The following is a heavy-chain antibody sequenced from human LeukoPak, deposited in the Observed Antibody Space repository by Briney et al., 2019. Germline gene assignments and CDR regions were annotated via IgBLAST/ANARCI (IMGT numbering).Heavy chain of an antibody. D-gene: IGHD5-18*01. J-gene: IGHJ5*02. Sequence: PGGSLRLSCAASGFTVRRNYMTWVRQAPEKGLEWVSVMYSGDSTYYDDSVKGRFTISRDNSKNTLDLQMNSLRDEDTGVYYCARADGYSSWFVHWGQGTLVTVSS. V-gene: IGHV3-53*01. CDR1: GFTVRRNY. CDR2: MYSGDST. CDR3: ARADGYSSWFVH.